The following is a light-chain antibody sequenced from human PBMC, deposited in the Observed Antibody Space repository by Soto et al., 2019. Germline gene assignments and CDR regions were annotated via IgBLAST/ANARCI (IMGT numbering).Light chain of an antibody. V-gene: IGKV3-15*01. Sequence: EIVMTQSPGTLSVSPGERATLSCRASQSVSSNLAWYQQKPGQAPRLLIYGASTRATGIPARFSGSGSATEFTLTISSLQSEDFAVYYCQQFYNWPRPFGQGTKVEIK. J-gene: IGKJ1*01. CDR1: QSVSSN. CDR2: GAS. CDR3: QQFYNWPRP.